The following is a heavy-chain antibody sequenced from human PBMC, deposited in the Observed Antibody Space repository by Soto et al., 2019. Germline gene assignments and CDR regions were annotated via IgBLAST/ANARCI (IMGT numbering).Heavy chain of an antibody. J-gene: IGHJ5*02. D-gene: IGHD6-19*01. CDR3: TREGAVAGNWLDP. CDR1: GYTFTDFA. V-gene: IGHV1-3*01. CDR2: INSATGNI. Sequence: GASVKVSCKTSGYTFTDFAMHWVRQAPGQSLEWMGWINSATGNIKYLKKFEGRVTITRDTSASTVYMDLRSLRSEDTAVYYCTREGAVAGNWLDPWGQGTLVTVSS.